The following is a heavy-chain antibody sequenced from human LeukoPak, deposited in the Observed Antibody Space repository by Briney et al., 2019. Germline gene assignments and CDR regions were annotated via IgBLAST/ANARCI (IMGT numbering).Heavy chain of an antibody. CDR1: GGSISSYY. V-gene: IGHV4-59*01. J-gene: IGHJ4*02. CDR3: ARAGSYRGYFDY. D-gene: IGHD1-26*01. CDR2: IYYTGST. Sequence: SETLSLTCTVSGGSISSYYWSWIRQPPGKALEWIGYIYYTGSTNNTSLKSRVTISVDTSKNQFSLKLSSATAADTAVYYCARAGSYRGYFDYWGQGTLVTVSS.